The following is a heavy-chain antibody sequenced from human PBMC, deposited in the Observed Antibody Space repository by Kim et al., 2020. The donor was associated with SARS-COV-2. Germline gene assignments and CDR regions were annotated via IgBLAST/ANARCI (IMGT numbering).Heavy chain of an antibody. CDR3: VRDRNWGSCAWFFDL. Sequence: GGSLRLSCAASRFTFSRYGMHWVRQAPGKGLEWVGVIWYDGSNTVYADSVQGRFTISRDNSKNALYLQMNSPRAEDTAVYYCVRDRNWGSCAWFFDLWGR. CDR1: RFTFSRYG. CDR2: IWYDGSNT. V-gene: IGHV3-33*01. J-gene: IGHJ2*01. D-gene: IGHD3-16*01.